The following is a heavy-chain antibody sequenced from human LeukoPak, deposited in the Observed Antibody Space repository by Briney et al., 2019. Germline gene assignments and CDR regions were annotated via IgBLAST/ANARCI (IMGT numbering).Heavy chain of an antibody. J-gene: IGHJ6*03. CDR3: AMDYYYYYMDV. V-gene: IGHV3-74*01. CDR1: GFTFGDYG. D-gene: IGHD3-10*01. CDR2: INSDGSGT. Sequence: PGGSLRLSCAASGFTFGDYGMSWVRQAPGKGLVWVSRINSDGSGTSYADSVKGRFTISRDNAKNTLYLQMSSLRAEDTAVYYCAMDYYYYYMDVWGKGTTVTISS.